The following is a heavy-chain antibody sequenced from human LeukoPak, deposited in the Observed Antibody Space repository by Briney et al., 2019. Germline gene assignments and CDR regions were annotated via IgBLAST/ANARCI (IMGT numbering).Heavy chain of an antibody. V-gene: IGHV3-23*01. D-gene: IGHD6-19*01. J-gene: IGHJ4*02. CDR1: GFTFSSYA. Sequence: GGSLRLSCAASGFTFSSYAMSWVRQAPGKGLEWVSAISGSGGSTYYADSVKGRFTISRDNSKNTLYLHVNSLRAEDTAVYYCARDFWAVTGTYDYWGQGTLVTVSS. CDR3: ARDFWAVTGTYDY. CDR2: ISGSGGST.